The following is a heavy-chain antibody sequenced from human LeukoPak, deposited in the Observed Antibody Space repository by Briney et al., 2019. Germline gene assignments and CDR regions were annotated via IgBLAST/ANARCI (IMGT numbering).Heavy chain of an antibody. CDR3: TREASKGYYDTSGYYYDY. CDR2: IWSDGSYK. J-gene: IGHJ4*02. CDR1: GXTFSKYG. Sequence: PGGSLRLSCAASGXTFSKYGVHWVRQAPGKGLECVAVIWSDGSYKNYADSVKGRFSISRDNSKNTLYLQMNSLRADDTAVYYCTREASKGYYDTSGYYYDYWGQGTLVTVSS. V-gene: IGHV3-33*01. D-gene: IGHD3-22*01.